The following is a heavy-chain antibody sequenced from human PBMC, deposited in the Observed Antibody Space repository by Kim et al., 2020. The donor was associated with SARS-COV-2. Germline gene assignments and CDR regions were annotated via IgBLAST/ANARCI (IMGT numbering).Heavy chain of an antibody. CDR2: IYYSGST. CDR3: ARGVGDFDY. CDR1: GGSFSGYY. D-gene: IGHD3-16*01. Sequence: SETLSLTCTVYGGSFSGYYWSWIRQPPGKGLEWIGDIYYSGSTNYNPSLKSRVTISVDTSKNQFSLKLSSVTAADTAVYYCARGVGDFDYWGQGTLVTVSS. J-gene: IGHJ4*02. V-gene: IGHV4-59*13.